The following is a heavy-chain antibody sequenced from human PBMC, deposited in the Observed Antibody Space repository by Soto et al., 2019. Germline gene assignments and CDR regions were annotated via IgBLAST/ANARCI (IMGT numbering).Heavy chain of an antibody. V-gene: IGHV3-30*18. CDR2: ISYDGSNK. CDR1: GFTFSSYG. CDR3: AKDRDSGWLS. J-gene: IGHJ5*02. D-gene: IGHD6-19*01. Sequence: QVQLVESGGGVVQPGRSLRLSCAASGFTFSSYGMHWVRQAPGKGLEWVAVISYDGSNKYYADSVKGRFTISRDNSKNTLYPQMNSLRAEDTAVYYCAKDRDSGWLSWGQGTLVTVSS.